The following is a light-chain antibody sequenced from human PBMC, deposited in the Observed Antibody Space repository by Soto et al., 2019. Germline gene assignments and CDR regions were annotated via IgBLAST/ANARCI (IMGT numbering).Light chain of an antibody. CDR3: QQYNSYSWT. V-gene: IGKV1-5*01. Sequence: DIQMTQSPSTLSASVGDRVTITCRASQSISSWLAWYQQKPGKAPKLLIYDASSWESGVPSRFSGSGDGAEFTLTISSLQPDDFATYYCQQYNSYSWTVGQGTKVEI. J-gene: IGKJ1*01. CDR1: QSISSW. CDR2: DAS.